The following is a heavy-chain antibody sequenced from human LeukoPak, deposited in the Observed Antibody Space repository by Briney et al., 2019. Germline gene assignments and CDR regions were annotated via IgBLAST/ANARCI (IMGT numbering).Heavy chain of an antibody. CDR1: GFTFSSYA. V-gene: IGHV3-23*01. CDR3: AKGPEGYYYYYMDV. CDR2: ISGSGGST. Sequence: GGSLRLSCAASGFTFSSYAMSWVRQAPGKGLEWVSAISGSGGSTYYADSVKGRFTISRDNTKNTLYLQMNSLRAEDTAVYYCAKGPEGYYYYYMDVWGKGTTVTVSS. J-gene: IGHJ6*03.